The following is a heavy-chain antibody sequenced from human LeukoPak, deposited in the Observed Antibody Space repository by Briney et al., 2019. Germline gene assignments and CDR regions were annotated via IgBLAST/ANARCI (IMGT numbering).Heavy chain of an antibody. V-gene: IGHV1-2*02. CDR1: GYTFTGYY. J-gene: IGHJ3*02. CDR3: ASLGEMGTIQGGIAFDI. Sequence: ASVKVSCKASGYTFTGYYIHWVRQAPGQGLEWMGWINPNSGGTNYAQKFQGRVTMTRDTSISTAYMELSRLRSDDTAVYYCASLGEMGTIQGGIAFDIWGQGTMVTVSS. D-gene: IGHD5-24*01. CDR2: INPNSGGT.